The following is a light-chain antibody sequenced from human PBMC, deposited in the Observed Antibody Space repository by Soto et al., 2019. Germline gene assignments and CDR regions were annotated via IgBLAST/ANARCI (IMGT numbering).Light chain of an antibody. J-gene: IGKJ1*01. V-gene: IGKV3-20*01. CDR1: QSVDIS. CDR3: QQYSRSPRT. Sequence: EIVLTHSPATLSVYPGERVTLSCRASQSVDISLAWYQQKPGQAPRLLIYDASNRATGIPARFSGSGSETDFTLTISRLEPEDFAVYYCQQYSRSPRTFGQGTKVDI. CDR2: DAS.